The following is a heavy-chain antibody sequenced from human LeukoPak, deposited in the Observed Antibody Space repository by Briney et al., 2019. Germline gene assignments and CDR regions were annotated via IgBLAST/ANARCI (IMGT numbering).Heavy chain of an antibody. J-gene: IGHJ4*02. CDR3: ATEMATAIDY. V-gene: IGHV4-34*01. CDR2: INHSGST. CDR1: GGSFSGYY. Sequence: SETLSLTCAVYGGSFSGYYWGWIRQPPGKGLEWIGEINHSGSTNYNPSLKSRVTISVDTSKNQFSLKLSSVTAADTAVYYCATEMATAIDYWGQGTLVTVSS. D-gene: IGHD5-24*01.